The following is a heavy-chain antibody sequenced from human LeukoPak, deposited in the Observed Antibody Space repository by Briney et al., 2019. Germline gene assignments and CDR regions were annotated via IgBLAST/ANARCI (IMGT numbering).Heavy chain of an antibody. J-gene: IGHJ5*02. Sequence: GSSVKVSCKASEYTFTNYDINWVRQATGQGLEWMGWINPNSGNTGYTQKLQGRVTMTRNTSLNTAFMELISLKSEDTAIYYCARSLGTYWGKDFLNWFDPWGQGTLVTVSS. CDR1: EYTFTNYD. V-gene: IGHV1-8*01. D-gene: IGHD2-21*01. CDR2: INPNSGNT. CDR3: ARSLGTYWGKDFLNWFDP.